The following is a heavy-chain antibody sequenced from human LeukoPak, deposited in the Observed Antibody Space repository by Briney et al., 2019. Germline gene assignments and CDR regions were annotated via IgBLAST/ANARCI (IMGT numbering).Heavy chain of an antibody. CDR3: ARGGYSSSWYGPTVDY. J-gene: IGHJ4*02. CDR1: GFTFSSYS. V-gene: IGHV3-21*01. Sequence: GGSLSLSCVASGFTFSSYSMNWVRQAPGKGLEWVSSISSSSSYIYYADSVKGRFTISRDNAKNSLYLQMNSLRAEDTAVYYCARGGYSSSWYGPTVDYWGQGTLVTVSP. CDR2: ISSSSSYI. D-gene: IGHD6-13*01.